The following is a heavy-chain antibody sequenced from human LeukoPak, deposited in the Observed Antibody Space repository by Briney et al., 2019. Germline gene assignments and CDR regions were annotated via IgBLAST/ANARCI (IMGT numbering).Heavy chain of an antibody. CDR1: GGSISSSSYY. V-gene: IGHV4-39*01. Sequence: SETLSLTCTVSGGSISSSSYYWGWIRQPPGKGLEWIGNFYYSVSTYYNPSLKSRVTISVDTSKNQFSLKLNSVTAAGTAVYDCASGYSHRRFFDYWGQGTLVTVSS. J-gene: IGHJ4*02. CDR3: ASGYSHRRFFDY. D-gene: IGHD3-22*01. CDR2: FYYSVST.